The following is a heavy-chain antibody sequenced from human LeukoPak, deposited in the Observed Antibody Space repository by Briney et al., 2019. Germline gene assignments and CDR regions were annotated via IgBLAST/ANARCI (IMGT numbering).Heavy chain of an antibody. D-gene: IGHD2-2*03. CDR1: GYTFTSYG. CDR3: ARDFGYCSSTSCRYYYYYGMDV. CDR2: ISAYNGNT. V-gene: IGHV1-18*01. Sequence: ASVKVSCKASGYTFTSYGISWVRQATGQGLEWMGWISAYNGNTNYAQKLQGRVTMTTDTSTSTAYMELRSLRSDDTAVYYCARDFGYCSSTSCRYYYYYGMDVWGQGTTVTVSS. J-gene: IGHJ6*02.